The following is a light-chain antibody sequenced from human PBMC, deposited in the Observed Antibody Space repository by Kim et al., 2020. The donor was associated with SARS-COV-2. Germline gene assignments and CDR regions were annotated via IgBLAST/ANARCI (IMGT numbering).Light chain of an antibody. CDR2: TAV. Sequence: SGCDTLTITCRASRSINDYLNSYHQRPGKVPKLIIFTAVNLQDGVPSRFSGSGFGTDFTLTIAGLQPEDFGTYYCQQAFDYPLSVGGGTKVDIK. CDR3: QQAFDYPLS. CDR1: RSINDY. J-gene: IGKJ4*01. V-gene: IGKV1-39*01.